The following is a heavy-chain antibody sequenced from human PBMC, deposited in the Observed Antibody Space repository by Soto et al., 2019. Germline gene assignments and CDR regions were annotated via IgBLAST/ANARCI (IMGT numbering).Heavy chain of an antibody. J-gene: IGHJ4*02. CDR3: ASDWWIQLWLEGAFDY. CDR2: ISYDGSNK. V-gene: IGHV3-30-3*01. Sequence: QVQLVESGGGVVQPGRSLRLSCAASGFTFSSYAMHWVRQAPGKGLEWVAVISYDGSNKYYADSVKGRFTISRDNSKNTLYLQMNSLRAEDTAVYYCASDWWIQLWLEGAFDYWGQGNLVTVSS. D-gene: IGHD5-18*01. CDR1: GFTFSSYA.